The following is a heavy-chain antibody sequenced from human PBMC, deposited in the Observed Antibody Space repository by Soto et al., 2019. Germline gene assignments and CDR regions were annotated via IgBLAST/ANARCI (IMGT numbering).Heavy chain of an antibody. V-gene: IGHV5-51*01. CDR1: RCISYG. CDR3: ARLSSSWTHAFDI. Sequence: RCISYGGGWVSQLPGKGLEWMGIIYPGDSDTRYSPSFQGQVTISADKSISTAYLQWSSLKASDTAMYYCARLSSSWTHAFDIWGQGTMVTGS. CDR2: IYPGDSDT. D-gene: IGHD6-13*01. J-gene: IGHJ3*02.